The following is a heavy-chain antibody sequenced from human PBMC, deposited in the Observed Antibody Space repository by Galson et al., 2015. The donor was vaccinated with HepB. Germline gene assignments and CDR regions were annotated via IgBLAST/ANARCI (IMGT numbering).Heavy chain of an antibody. Sequence: SVKVSCKASGYSFTSNGNSWVRQAPGQGLEWLGWISINSGNTNYAQRLQGRVTLTRDTSTNTAYMELRRVRSDDAAVYYCARDRLHSLDYWGQGTLVTVSS. CDR3: ARDRLHSLDY. V-gene: IGHV1-18*04. J-gene: IGHJ4*02. CDR2: ISINSGNT. CDR1: GYSFTSNG.